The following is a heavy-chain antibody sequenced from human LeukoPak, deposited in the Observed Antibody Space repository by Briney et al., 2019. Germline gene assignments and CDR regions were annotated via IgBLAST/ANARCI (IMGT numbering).Heavy chain of an antibody. CDR3: ARESGSYYT. V-gene: IGHV3-30*03. D-gene: IGHD1-26*01. J-gene: IGHJ5*02. CDR1: GFTFSTYY. CDR2: ISYDGSNK. Sequence: GGSLRLSCAASGFTFSTYYMNWVRQAPGKGLEWVAVISYDGSNKYYADSVKGRFTISRDNSKNTLYLQMNSLRAEDTAVYYCARESGSYYTWGQGTLVTVSS.